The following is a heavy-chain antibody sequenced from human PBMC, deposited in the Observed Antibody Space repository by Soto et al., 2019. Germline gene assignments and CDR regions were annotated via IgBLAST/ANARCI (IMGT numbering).Heavy chain of an antibody. D-gene: IGHD2-15*01. CDR2: IWYHGIDK. CDR1: GFTFSRQA. Sequence: PGGVLRLSCAASGFTFSRQAMHWVRQAPGRGLEWVAVIWYHGIDKYYADSVKGRFTISRDNSKNTVYLQMNSLRGEDTAVYYCATGFLGLCTGGNCPLDYWGQGTLVTVSS. CDR3: ATGFLGLCTGGNCPLDY. J-gene: IGHJ4*02. V-gene: IGHV3-33*01.